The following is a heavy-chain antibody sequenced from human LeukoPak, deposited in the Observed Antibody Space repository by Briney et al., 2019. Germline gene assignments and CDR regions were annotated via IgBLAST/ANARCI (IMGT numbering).Heavy chain of an antibody. D-gene: IGHD3-22*01. V-gene: IGHV4-31*03. J-gene: IGHJ4*02. Sequence: SETLSLTCTVSGGSISSGGYYWSWIRQHPGKGLERIGYIYYSGSTYYNPSLKRRFTISVDTSKNQFSLKLSSVTAADTAVYYCERVSYYDSSGYPGPYFDYWGQGTLVTVSS. CDR3: ERVSYYDSSGYPGPYFDY. CDR2: IYYSGST. CDR1: GGSISSGGYY.